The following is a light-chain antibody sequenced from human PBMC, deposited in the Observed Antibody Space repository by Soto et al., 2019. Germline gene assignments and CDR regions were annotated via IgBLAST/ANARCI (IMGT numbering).Light chain of an antibody. CDR2: LNSDGSH. V-gene: IGLV4-69*01. CDR1: SGHSSYA. CDR3: QTWGTGIRV. Sequence: QPVLTQSPSASASLGASVKLTCTLSSGHSSYAIAWHQQQPEKGPRYLMKLNSDGSHSKGDGIPDRLSGSSAGAERYLTISSLQSEDEADYDWQTWGTGIRVFGTGTKLTVL. J-gene: IGLJ1*01.